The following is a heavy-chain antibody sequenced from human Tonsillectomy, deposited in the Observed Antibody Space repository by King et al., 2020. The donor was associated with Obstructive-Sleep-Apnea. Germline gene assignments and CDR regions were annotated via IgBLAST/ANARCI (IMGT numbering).Heavy chain of an antibody. CDR2: INHSGTT. CDR1: GGSFSSYY. CDR3: ARVLSGYYYGSGSRMDV. V-gene: IGHV4-34*01. J-gene: IGHJ6*02. D-gene: IGHD3-10*01. Sequence: VQLQQWGAGLLKPSETLSLPCAVFGGSFSSYYWSWIRQPPGKGLEWIGEINHSGTTNYSPSLKSRVTISVDTSKNQFSLNLNSVTAADTAVFYCARVLSGYYYGSGSRMDVWGQGTTVTVSS.